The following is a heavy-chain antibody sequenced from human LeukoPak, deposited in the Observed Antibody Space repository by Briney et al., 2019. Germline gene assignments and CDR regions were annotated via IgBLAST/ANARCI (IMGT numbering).Heavy chain of an antibody. CDR1: GGSISSGGYY. CDR2: IYHSGST. J-gene: IGHJ5*02. Sequence: SETLSLTCTVSGGSISSGGYYWSWIRQPPGKGLEWIGYIYHSGSTYYNPSLKSRVTISVDRSKNQFSLKLSSVTAADTAVYYCARIAVAGTKGWFDPWGQGTLVTVSS. CDR3: ARIAVAGTKGWFDP. V-gene: IGHV4-30-2*01. D-gene: IGHD6-19*01.